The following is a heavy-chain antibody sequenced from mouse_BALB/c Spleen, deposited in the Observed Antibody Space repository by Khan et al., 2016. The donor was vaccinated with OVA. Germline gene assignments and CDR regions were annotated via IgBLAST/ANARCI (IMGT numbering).Heavy chain of an antibody. D-gene: IGHD2-1*01. CDR1: GYSITSGYS. CDR2: IYYRGSI. V-gene: IGHV3-1*02. Sequence: EVQLQESGPDLVKPSQSLSLTCTVTGYSITSGYSCHWIRQFPGNKLEWMGYIYYRGSINYTPSLKSRISITRDSSKNQFFLQLNSVTTEDTATYYCERDDNYIDYWGQGTSVTVDS. J-gene: IGHJ4*01. CDR3: ERDDNYIDY.